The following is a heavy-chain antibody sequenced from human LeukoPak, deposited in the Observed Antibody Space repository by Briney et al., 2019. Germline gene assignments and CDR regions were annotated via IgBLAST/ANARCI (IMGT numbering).Heavy chain of an antibody. Sequence: SETLSLTCTVSGGSISSYYWSWVRQHPGKGLEWIGYIYYSGSTYYNPSLKSRGTISVDTSKNQFSLKLISVTAADTAVYYCARALQPQRGGFLEWLLQNWFDPWGQGTLVTVSS. CDR2: IYYSGST. CDR1: GGSISSYY. V-gene: IGHV4-59*06. J-gene: IGHJ5*02. D-gene: IGHD3-3*01. CDR3: ARALQPQRGGFLEWLLQNWFDP.